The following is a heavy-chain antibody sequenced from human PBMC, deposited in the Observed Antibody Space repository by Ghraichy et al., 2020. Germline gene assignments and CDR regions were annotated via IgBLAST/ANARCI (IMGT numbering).Heavy chain of an antibody. J-gene: IGHJ4*02. Sequence: ASVKVSCKASGYTFTSYYMHWVRQAPGQGLEWMGIINPSGGSTSYAQKFQDRVTMTRDTSTSTVYMELSSLRSEDTAVYYCARDKYQLLDTAMVTGSFDYWGQGTLVTVSS. CDR2: INPSGGST. CDR1: GYTFTSYY. D-gene: IGHD5-18*01. V-gene: IGHV1-46*01. CDR3: ARDKYQLLDTAMVTGSFDY.